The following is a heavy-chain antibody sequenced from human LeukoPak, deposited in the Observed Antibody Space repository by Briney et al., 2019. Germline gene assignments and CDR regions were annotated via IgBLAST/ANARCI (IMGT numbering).Heavy chain of an antibody. CDR3: AKEIGGRFDY. D-gene: IGHD1-26*01. Sequence: PGGSLRLSCAAPGFTFSSYGMHWVRQAPGKGLEWVTSIPYDGSNKFYADSVKGRFAISRDNSKNTLYLQMSSVRPEDTAVYYCAKEIGGRFDYWGQGTLVTVSA. J-gene: IGHJ4*01. V-gene: IGHV3-30*02. CDR2: IPYDGSNK. CDR1: GFTFSSYG.